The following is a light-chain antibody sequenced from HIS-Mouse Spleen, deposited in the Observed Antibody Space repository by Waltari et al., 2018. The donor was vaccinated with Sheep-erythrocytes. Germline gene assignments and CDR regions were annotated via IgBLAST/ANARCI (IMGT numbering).Light chain of an antibody. Sequence: QSALTQPRSVSGSPGQSVTISCTGTSSDFGGYNYVSWYQKHPGKAPKLMIYDVSKRPSGVLDRFAGSKSGNTASLTISGLQAEDEADYYCCSYAGSYNHVFATGTKVTVL. CDR1: SSDFGGYNY. CDR3: CSYAGSYNHV. J-gene: IGLJ1*01. CDR2: DVS. V-gene: IGLV2-11*01.